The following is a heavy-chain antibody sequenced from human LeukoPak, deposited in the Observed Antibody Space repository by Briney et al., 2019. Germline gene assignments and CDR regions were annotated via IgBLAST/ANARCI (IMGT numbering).Heavy chain of an antibody. V-gene: IGHV4-4*07. CDR1: GVSITNYY. CDR3: ARDYLVGAPLDS. CDR2: MYISGST. Sequence: SETLSLTCTVSGVSITNYYWACIRQPAGKGLEWMGRMYISGSTNYNPSLKSRVSISIDKTKNQFSLKLRSVTAADTAVYYCARDYLVGAPLDSWGQGTLVTGSS. D-gene: IGHD1-26*01. J-gene: IGHJ4*02.